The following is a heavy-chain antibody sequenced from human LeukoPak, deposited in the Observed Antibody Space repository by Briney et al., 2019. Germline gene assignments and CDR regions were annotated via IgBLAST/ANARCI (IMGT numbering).Heavy chain of an antibody. D-gene: IGHD4-17*01. CDR2: ISAYNGNT. CDR3: ARSRTLTTVTTLGY. J-gene: IGHJ4*02. Sequence: ASVKVSCKATGYTFTSYGISWVRQAPGQGLEWMGWISAYNGNTNYAQKLQGRVTVSTDTSTSTAYMELRSLRSDDTAVYYCARSRTLTTVTTLGYWGQGTLVTVSS. V-gene: IGHV1-18*01. CDR1: GYTFTSYG.